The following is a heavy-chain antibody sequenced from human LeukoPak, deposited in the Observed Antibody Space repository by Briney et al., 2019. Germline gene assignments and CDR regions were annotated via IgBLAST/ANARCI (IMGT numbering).Heavy chain of an antibody. CDR2: ISVYTGNT. D-gene: IGHD3/OR15-3a*01. CDR3: ARRTSYYYYYMDV. Sequence: ASVTVSCKASGYTFTSYGFSWVRQAPGQGLEWMGWISVYTGNTNYAQKFQDRVTLTTDTSTTTAYMELRSLRSADTAVYYCARRTSYYYYYMDVWGKGTTVTVSS. J-gene: IGHJ6*03. V-gene: IGHV1-18*01. CDR1: GYTFTSYG.